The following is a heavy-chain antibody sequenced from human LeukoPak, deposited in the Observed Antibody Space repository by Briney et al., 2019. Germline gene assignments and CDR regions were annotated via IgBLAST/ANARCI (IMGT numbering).Heavy chain of an antibody. Sequence: ASVNVSCKASGYTFTSYYMHWVRQAPGQGLEWMGIINPIGGSTIYAQKFQGRVTMTRDMSTSTVYMELSSLRSEDTAVYYCARGVAALDYWGQGTLVTVSS. CDR2: INPIGGST. CDR1: GYTFTSYY. D-gene: IGHD2-15*01. J-gene: IGHJ4*02. CDR3: ARGVAALDY. V-gene: IGHV1-46*01.